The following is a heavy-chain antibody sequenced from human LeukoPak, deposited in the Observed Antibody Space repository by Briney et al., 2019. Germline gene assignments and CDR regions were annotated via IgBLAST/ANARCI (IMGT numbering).Heavy chain of an antibody. CDR1: GGSISNYY. Sequence: SETLSLTCTASGGSISNYYWSRIRQPPGKGLEWIGNIYSSGSTNYNPSLKSRVTISVDTSKNQFSLKLSSVTAADTAVYYCARRYDSWGQGTLVTVSS. J-gene: IGHJ4*02. V-gene: IGHV4-59*08. CDR3: ARRYDS. CDR2: IYSSGST.